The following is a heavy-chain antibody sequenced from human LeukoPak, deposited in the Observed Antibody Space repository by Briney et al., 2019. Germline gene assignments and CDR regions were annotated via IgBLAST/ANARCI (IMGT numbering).Heavy chain of an antibody. J-gene: IGHJ4*02. CDR2: IYHSGST. Sequence: SQTLSLTCTVSGGSISSGGYYWSWIRQPPGKGLEWIGYIYHSGSTYYNPSLKGRVTISVDRSKNQFSLKLSSVTAADTAVYYCARGLVAADYWGQGTLVTVSS. V-gene: IGHV4-30-2*01. CDR3: ARGLVAADY. CDR1: GGSISSGGYY. D-gene: IGHD5-12*01.